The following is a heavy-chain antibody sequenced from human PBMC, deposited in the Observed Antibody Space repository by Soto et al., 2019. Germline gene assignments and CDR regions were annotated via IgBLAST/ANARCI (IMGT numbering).Heavy chain of an antibody. CDR2: ISSSSSYI. CDR1: GFTFSSYS. V-gene: IGHV3-21*01. D-gene: IGHD1-26*01. CDR3: ARIESGSYYPPDY. J-gene: IGHJ4*02. Sequence: PGGSLRLSCAASGFTFSSYSMNWVRQAPGKGLEWVSSISSSSSYIYYADSVKGRFTISRDNAKNSLYLQMNSLRAEDTAVYYCARIESGSYYPPDYWGQGTLVTVSS.